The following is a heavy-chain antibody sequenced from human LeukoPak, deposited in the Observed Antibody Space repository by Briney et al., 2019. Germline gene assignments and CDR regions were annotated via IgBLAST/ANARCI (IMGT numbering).Heavy chain of an antibody. CDR1: GYTFTGYY. CDR2: INPNSGGT. CDR3: ARDQLGAVAGSDY. J-gene: IGHJ4*02. D-gene: IGHD6-19*01. V-gene: IGHV1-2*02. Sequence: GASVKVSCKASGYTFTGYYMHWVRQAPGQGLEWMGWINPNSGGTNYAQKFQGRVTMTRDTSISTAYMELSRLRSDDTAVYYCARDQLGAVAGSDYWGQGTLVTVSS.